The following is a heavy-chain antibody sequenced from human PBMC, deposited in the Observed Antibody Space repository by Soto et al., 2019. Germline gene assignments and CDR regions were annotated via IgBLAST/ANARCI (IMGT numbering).Heavy chain of an antibody. V-gene: IGHV3-53*01. D-gene: IGHD6-19*01. Sequence: EVQLVESGGGLIQPGGSLRLSCAASGFTVSSNYMSWVRQAPGKGLEWVSVIYSGGSTYYADSVKGRFTISRDNSKNTLYLQMNSLRAEDMAVYYCARDAGIAVAGAFDYWGQGTLVTVSS. CDR3: ARDAGIAVAGAFDY. J-gene: IGHJ4*02. CDR1: GFTVSSNY. CDR2: IYSGGST.